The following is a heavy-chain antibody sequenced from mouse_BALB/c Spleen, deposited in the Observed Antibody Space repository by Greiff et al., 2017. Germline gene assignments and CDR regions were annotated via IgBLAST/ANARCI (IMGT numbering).Heavy chain of an antibody. CDR2: IYPYNGGT. Sequence: EVKLQQSGPELVKPGASVKISCKASGYTFTDYNMHWVKQSHGKSLEWIGYIYPYNGGTGYNQKFKSKATLTVDNSSSTAYMELRSLTSEDSAVYYCAKGVITAWFAYWGQGTLVTVSA. D-gene: IGHD2-4*01. J-gene: IGHJ3*01. CDR3: AKGVITAWFAY. CDR1: GYTFTDYN. V-gene: IGHV1S29*02.